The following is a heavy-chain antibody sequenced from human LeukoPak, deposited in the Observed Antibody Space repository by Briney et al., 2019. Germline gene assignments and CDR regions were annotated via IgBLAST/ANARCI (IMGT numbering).Heavy chain of an antibody. V-gene: IGHV5-51*01. CDR1: GYGFTSYW. D-gene: IGHD7-27*01. CDR2: IDPSDSET. J-gene: IGHJ4*02. Sequence: HGESLKISCKASGYGFTSYWIGWVRQMPGKGREWIGIIDPSDSETRYTPSFQGQVTISVDKSLTTDDLPWNSLKASESAMYYCARQPAMGRSGDYWGQGTLVTVSS. CDR3: ARQPAMGRSGDY.